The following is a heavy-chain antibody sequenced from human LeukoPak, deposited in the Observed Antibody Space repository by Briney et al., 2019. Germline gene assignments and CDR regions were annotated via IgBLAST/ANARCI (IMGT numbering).Heavy chain of an antibody. D-gene: IGHD2-15*01. V-gene: IGHV3-7*01. CDR2: IKQDGSEK. Sequence: GGSLRLSCAASGFTFSSYWMSWVRQAPGKGLEWVANIKQDGSEKYYVDSVKGRFTISRDNAKNSLYLQMNSLRAEDTAVYYCARGDAATVLVYYYYYYMDVWGKGTTVTVSS. CDR1: GFTFSSYW. CDR3: ARGDAATVLVYYYYYYMDV. J-gene: IGHJ6*03.